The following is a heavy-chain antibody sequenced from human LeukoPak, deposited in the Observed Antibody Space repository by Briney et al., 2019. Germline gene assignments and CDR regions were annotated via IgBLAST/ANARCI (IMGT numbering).Heavy chain of an antibody. CDR3: ARGRAGRGYSYVIYYYYYMDV. J-gene: IGHJ6*03. CDR1: GFTFSDYY. V-gene: IGHV3-11*04. Sequence: GGSLRLSCAASGFTFSDYYMSWIRQAPGKGLEWVSYISSSGSTIYYADSVKGRFTISRDNAKNSLYLQMNSLRAEDTAVYYCARGRAGRGYSYVIYYYYYMDVWGKGTTVTVSS. CDR2: ISSSGSTI. D-gene: IGHD5-18*01.